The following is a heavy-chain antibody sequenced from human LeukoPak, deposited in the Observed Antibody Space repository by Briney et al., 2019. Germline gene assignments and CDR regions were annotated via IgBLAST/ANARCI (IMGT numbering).Heavy chain of an antibody. J-gene: IGHJ4*02. CDR3: AGWYSSSWYEFRGGKYYFDY. D-gene: IGHD6-13*01. V-gene: IGHV4-38-2*02. CDR2: IYHSGST. Sequence: SATLSLTCTVSGYSISSGYYWGWIRQPPGKGLEWIGSIYHSGSTYYNPSLKSRVTISVDTSKNQFSLKLSSVTAADTAVYYCAGWYSSSWYEFRGGKYYFDYWGQGTLVTVSS. CDR1: GYSISSGYY.